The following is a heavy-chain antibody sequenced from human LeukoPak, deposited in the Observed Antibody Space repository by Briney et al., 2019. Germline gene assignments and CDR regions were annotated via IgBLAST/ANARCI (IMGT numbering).Heavy chain of an antibody. V-gene: IGHV3-7*01. CDR3: ASGYSYGYEDGMDV. CDR2: IKQDGSEK. D-gene: IGHD5-18*01. J-gene: IGHJ6*02. CDR1: GFTFSSYW. Sequence: GGSLRLSCAASGFTFSSYWMSWVRQAPGKGLEWVANIKQDGSEKYYVDSAKGRLTISRDNAKNSLYLQMNSLRAEDTAVYYCASGYSYGYEDGMDVWGQGTTVTVSS.